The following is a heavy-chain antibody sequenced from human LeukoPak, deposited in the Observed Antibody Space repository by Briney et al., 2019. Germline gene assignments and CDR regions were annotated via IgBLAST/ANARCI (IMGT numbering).Heavy chain of an antibody. J-gene: IGHJ5*02. V-gene: IGHV1-18*01. CDR2: ISAYNGNT. CDR1: GYTFTSYG. D-gene: IGHD6-13*01. Sequence: ASVKVSCKASGYTFTSYGISWVRQAPGQGLEWMGWISAYNGNTNYAQKLQGRVTMTTDTSTSTAYMELRSLRSDDTAVNYCARSRAAHSWGWFDPWGQGTLVTVSS. CDR3: ARSRAAHSWGWFDP.